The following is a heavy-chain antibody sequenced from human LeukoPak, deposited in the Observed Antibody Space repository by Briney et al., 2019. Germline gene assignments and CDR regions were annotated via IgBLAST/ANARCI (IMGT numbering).Heavy chain of an antibody. CDR1: EFTFSAYW. J-gene: IGHJ4*02. D-gene: IGHD3-22*01. CDR2: INGDGTST. V-gene: IGHV3-74*01. CDR3: ARDLELTYYDSSGYDY. Sequence: GGSLRLSCAASEFTFSAYWMHWVRRAPGKGLVWVSRINGDGTSTSYADSVKGRFTISRDNAKNTLYLEMNSLTAEDTAVYYCARDLELTYYDSSGYDYWGQGTLVTVSS.